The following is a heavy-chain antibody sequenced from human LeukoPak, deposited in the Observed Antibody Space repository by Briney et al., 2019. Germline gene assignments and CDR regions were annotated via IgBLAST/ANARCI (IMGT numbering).Heavy chain of an antibody. CDR1: GFTVSSNY. CDR3: ARGPPYYDILTGPPLDALDI. CDR2: IYSGGST. D-gene: IGHD3-9*01. J-gene: IGHJ3*02. Sequence: GGSLRLSCAASGFTVSSNYMSWVRQAPGKGLEWVSVIYSGGSTYYADSVKGRFTISRDNSKNTLYLQMNSLRAEDTAVYYCARGPPYYDILTGPPLDALDIWGQGTMVTVSS. V-gene: IGHV3-66*02.